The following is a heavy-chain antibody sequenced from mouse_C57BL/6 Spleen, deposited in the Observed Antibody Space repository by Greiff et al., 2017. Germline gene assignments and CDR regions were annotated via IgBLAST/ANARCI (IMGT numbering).Heavy chain of an antibody. CDR1: GYTFTSYW. D-gene: IGHD1-1*01. Sequence: QVQLQQPGAELVRPGTSVKLSCKASGYTFTSYWMHWVKQRPGQGLEWIGVIDPSDSYTNYNQKFKGKATLTVDTSSSTAYMQLSSLTSEDSAVYYCASTVVGPFAYWGQGTLVTVSA. CDR2: IDPSDSYT. J-gene: IGHJ3*01. V-gene: IGHV1-59*01. CDR3: ASTVVGPFAY.